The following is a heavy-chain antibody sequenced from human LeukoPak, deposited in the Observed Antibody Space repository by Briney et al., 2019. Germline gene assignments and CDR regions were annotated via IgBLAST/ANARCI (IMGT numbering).Heavy chain of an antibody. CDR2: ISHDGGNQ. Sequence: GKSLRLSCAASGFSFSSYALHWVRQTPGQGLERVAVISHDGGNQYYADSVMGRFTISRDSSENTHYLEMNSLRVDDTAVYYCARGCLGTTEYCFDFWGLGALVTVSS. CDR3: ARGCLGTTEYCFDF. CDR1: GFSFSSYA. D-gene: IGHD1-26*01. V-gene: IGHV3-30*04. J-gene: IGHJ4*02.